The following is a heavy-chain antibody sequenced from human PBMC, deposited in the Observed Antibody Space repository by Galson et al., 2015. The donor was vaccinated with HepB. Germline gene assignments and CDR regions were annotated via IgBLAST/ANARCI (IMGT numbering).Heavy chain of an antibody. CDR3: ARDAYYYDSSGYPNTDYYYYYYMDV. CDR2: IYTSGST. V-gene: IGHV4-61*02. J-gene: IGHJ6*03. D-gene: IGHD3-22*01. CDR1: GGSISSGSYY. Sequence: TLSLTCTVSGGSISSGSYYWSWIRQPAGKGLEWIGRIYTSGSTNYNPSLKSRVTMSVDTSKNQFSLKLSSVTAADTAVYYCARDAYYYDSSGYPNTDYYYYYYMDVWGKGTTVTVSS.